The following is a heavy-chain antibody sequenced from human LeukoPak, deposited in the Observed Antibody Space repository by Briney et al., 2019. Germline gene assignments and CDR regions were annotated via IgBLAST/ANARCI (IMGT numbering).Heavy chain of an antibody. Sequence: PGGSLRLSCAASGFTFSSYAMHWVRQAPGKGLEWVAVISYDGSNKYYADSVKGRFTISRDNSKNTLYLQMNSLRAEDTAVYYCATEDIVIVPPPRPYYYYGMDVWGQGTTVTVSS. CDR2: ISYDGSNK. J-gene: IGHJ6*02. V-gene: IGHV3-30-3*01. CDR1: GFTFSSYA. CDR3: ATEDIVIVPPPRPYYYYGMDV. D-gene: IGHD2-2*01.